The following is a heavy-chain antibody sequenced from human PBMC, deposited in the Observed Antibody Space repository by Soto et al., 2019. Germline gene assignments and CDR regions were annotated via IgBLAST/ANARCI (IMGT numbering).Heavy chain of an antibody. CDR2: IIPMLGTA. CDR3: ARTYYFDSSGHYDTWLDP. J-gene: IGHJ5*02. CDR1: GGTFSSYS. Sequence: GASVKVSCKSSGGTFSSYSVSWVRQAPGQGLEWMGGIIPMLGTATYAQNFQGRVTITADESTRTAYMELRSLKSDDTAMYYCARTYYFDSSGHYDTWLDPWGQGTLVTVSS. D-gene: IGHD3-22*01. V-gene: IGHV1-69*13.